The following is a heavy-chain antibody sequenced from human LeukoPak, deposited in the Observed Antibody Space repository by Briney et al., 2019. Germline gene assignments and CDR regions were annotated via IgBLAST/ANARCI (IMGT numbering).Heavy chain of an antibody. CDR1: GYTFTSYD. CDR2: MNPNSGNT. V-gene: IGHV1-8*02. J-gene: IGHJ4*02. CDR3: ASSRCSSTSCYQVFDY. Sequence: ASVKVSCKASGYTFTSYDINWVRQATGQGLEWMGWMNPNSGNTAYAQKFQGRVTMTEDTSTDTAYMELSSLRSEDTAVYYCASSRCSSTSCYQVFDYWGQGTLVTVSS. D-gene: IGHD2-2*01.